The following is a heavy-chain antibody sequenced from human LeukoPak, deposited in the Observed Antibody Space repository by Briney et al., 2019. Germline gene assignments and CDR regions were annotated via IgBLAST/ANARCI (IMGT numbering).Heavy chain of an antibody. CDR3: AANYGDYVNWFDP. D-gene: IGHD4-17*01. J-gene: IGHJ5*02. V-gene: IGHV3-23*01. CDR1: GFTFRSYA. CDR2: ISASGSST. Sequence: GGSLRLSCAASGFTFRSYAMSWVRQAPGQGPEWVSSISASGSSTWYADSVKGRFTIYRDNSKNTLSLHMNSLRAEDTALYYCAANYGDYVNWFDPWGQGTLVTVSS.